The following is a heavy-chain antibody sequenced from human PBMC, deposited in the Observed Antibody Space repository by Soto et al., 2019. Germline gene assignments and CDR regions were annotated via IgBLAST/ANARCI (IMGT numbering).Heavy chain of an antibody. CDR2: ISYDGSNK. CDR1: GFTFSSYG. V-gene: IGHV3-30*18. D-gene: IGHD6-6*01. J-gene: IGHJ6*02. Sequence: GGSLRLSCAASGFTFSSYGMHWVRQAPGKGLEWVAVISYDGSNKYYADSVKGRFTISRGNSKNTLYLQMNSLRAEDTAVYYCAKELVRGYYYYGMDVWGQGTTVTVSS. CDR3: AKELVRGYYYYGMDV.